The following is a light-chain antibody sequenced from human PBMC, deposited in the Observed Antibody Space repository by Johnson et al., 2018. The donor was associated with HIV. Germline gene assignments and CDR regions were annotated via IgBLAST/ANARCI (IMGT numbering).Light chain of an antibody. CDR2: ENN. V-gene: IGLV1-51*02. Sequence: HSVLTQPPSVSAAPGQKVTISCSGSSSNIGNNYVSWYQQLPGTAPKLLIYENNKRPSGIPDRFSGSKSGTSATLGITGLQTGDEADYYCGTWDSSLGYVFGTGTKFTVL. CDR3: GTWDSSLGYV. J-gene: IGLJ1*01. CDR1: SSNIGNNY.